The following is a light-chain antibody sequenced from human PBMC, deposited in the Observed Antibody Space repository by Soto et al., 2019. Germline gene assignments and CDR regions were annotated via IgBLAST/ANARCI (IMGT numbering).Light chain of an antibody. CDR2: DVS. CDR1: DSDVGGYKY. Sequence: QSVLTQPASVSGSPGQSITISCTGTDSDVGGYKYVSWYQQHPGNAPKVMIYDVSNRPSGVSNRFSGSKSGNTASLIISGLQAEDEADYYCSSYTINGVGVFGGGTKLTVL. CDR3: SSYTINGVGV. J-gene: IGLJ2*01. V-gene: IGLV2-14*01.